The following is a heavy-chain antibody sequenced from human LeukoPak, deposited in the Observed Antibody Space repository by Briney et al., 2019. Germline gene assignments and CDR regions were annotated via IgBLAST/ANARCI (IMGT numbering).Heavy chain of an antibody. D-gene: IGHD6-13*01. CDR1: GGSISSYY. CDR2: IYISETT. Sequence: PSETLSLTCTVSGGSISSYYWSWIRQPAGKGLEWIGRIYISETTIYNPSLRSRVTMSVDTSKNQFSLKLSSVTAADTAVYYCARVSTSWYQDWYLDLWGRGTLVTVSS. CDR3: ARVSTSWYQDWYLDL. J-gene: IGHJ2*01. V-gene: IGHV4-4*07.